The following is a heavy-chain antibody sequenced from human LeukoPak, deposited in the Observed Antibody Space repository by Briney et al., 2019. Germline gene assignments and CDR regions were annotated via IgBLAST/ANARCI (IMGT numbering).Heavy chain of an antibody. CDR3: ARLSGGSSLRNDAFDV. CDR1: GYTFNIYW. CDR2: SYPDDSNA. Sequence: GESLKISCKASGYTFNIYWIAWVRQMPGKGLEWMGISYPDDSNARYSPSFQGQVTFSVDKSINTAYLQWSSLKASDTAMYYCARLSGGSSLRNDAFDVWGQGTMATVSS. V-gene: IGHV5-51*01. J-gene: IGHJ3*01. D-gene: IGHD1-26*01.